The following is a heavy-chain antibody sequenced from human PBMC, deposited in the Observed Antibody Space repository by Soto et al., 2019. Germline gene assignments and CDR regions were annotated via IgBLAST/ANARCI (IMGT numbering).Heavy chain of an antibody. V-gene: IGHV1-8*01. D-gene: IGHD3-3*01. J-gene: IGHJ3*02. CDR2: MNPNSGNT. CDR3: VRKNDYDFWSAYFGGAFDI. CDR1: GYTFSSYD. Sequence: QVQLVQSGAEVKKPGASVKVSCKASGYTFSSYDINWVRQATGQGLEWVGWMNPNSGNTGYARKFQGRVTMTRNTSISTAYMELSSLRSEDTAVYYCVRKNDYDFWSAYFGGAFDIWGQGTMVTVSS.